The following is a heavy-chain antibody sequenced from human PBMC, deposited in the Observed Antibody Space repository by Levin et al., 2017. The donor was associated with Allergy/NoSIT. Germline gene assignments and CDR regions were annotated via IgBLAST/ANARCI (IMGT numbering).Heavy chain of an antibody. CDR3: ARVNMKGYYMDV. Sequence: GSLRLSCTVSGGSVSSGSYYWSWIRQPPGKGLEWIGYIYYSGSTNYNPSLKSRVTISVDTSKNQFSLKLSSVTAADTAVYYCARVNMKGYYMDVWGKGTTVTVSS. CDR1: GGSVSSGSYY. V-gene: IGHV4-61*01. CDR2: IYYSGST. J-gene: IGHJ6*03.